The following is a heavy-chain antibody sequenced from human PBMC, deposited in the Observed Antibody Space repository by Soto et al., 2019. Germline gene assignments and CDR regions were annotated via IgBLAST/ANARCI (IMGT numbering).Heavy chain of an antibody. V-gene: IGHV4-34*01. CDR1: GGSFSGYY. Sequence: SETLSLTCAVHGGSFSGYYWSWIRQPPGKGLEWIGEINHSGSTNYNPSLKSRVTISVDTSKNQFSLKLSSVTAADTAVYYCARGSLRFLNVWGQGTTVTVSS. CDR3: ARGSLRFLNV. CDR2: INHSGST. J-gene: IGHJ6*02. D-gene: IGHD3-3*01.